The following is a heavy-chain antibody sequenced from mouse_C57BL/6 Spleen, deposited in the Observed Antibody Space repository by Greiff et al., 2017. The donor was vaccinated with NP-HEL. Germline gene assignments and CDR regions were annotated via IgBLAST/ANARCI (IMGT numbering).Heavy chain of an antibody. D-gene: IGHD1-1*01. J-gene: IGHJ4*01. CDR2: ISSGSSTI. CDR3: ARRILRFYAMDY. CDR1: GFTFSDYG. Sequence: EVKLVESGGGLVKPGGSLKLSCAASGFTFSDYGMHWVRQAPEKGLEWVAYISSGSSTIYYADTVKGRFTISRDNAKNTLFLQMTSLRSEDTDMYYCARRILRFYAMDYWGQGTSVTVSS. V-gene: IGHV5-17*01.